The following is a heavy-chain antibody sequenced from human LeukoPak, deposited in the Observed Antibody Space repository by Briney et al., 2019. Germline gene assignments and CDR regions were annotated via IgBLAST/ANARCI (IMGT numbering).Heavy chain of an antibody. Sequence: GASVKVSCKASGYTFTSYGISWVRQAPGQGLEWMGWISAYNGNTNYAQKLQGRVAITADESTSTAYMELSSLRSEDTAVYYCARDGGYCSGGSCTFFDYWGQGTLVTVSS. D-gene: IGHD2-15*01. CDR2: ISAYNGNT. CDR3: ARDGGYCSGGSCTFFDY. J-gene: IGHJ4*02. V-gene: IGHV1-18*01. CDR1: GYTFTSYG.